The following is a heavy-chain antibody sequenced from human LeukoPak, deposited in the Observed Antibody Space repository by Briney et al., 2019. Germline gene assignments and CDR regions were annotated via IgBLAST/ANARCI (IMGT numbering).Heavy chain of an antibody. CDR3: AKTRITVVRGIMGAFDM. CDR1: GGSISSSNYY. CDR2: IYYSGST. Sequence: SETLSLTCTVSGGSISSSNYYWGWIRQPPGKGLECIGSIYYSGSTYYNPSLRSRVTISVDTSKNQFSLKLTSVTAADTAEYYYAKTRITVVRGIMGAFDMWGQGTVVSVSS. V-gene: IGHV4-39*01. J-gene: IGHJ3*02. D-gene: IGHD3-10*01.